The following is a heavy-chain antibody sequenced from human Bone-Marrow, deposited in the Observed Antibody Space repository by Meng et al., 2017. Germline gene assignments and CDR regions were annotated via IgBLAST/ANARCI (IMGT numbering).Heavy chain of an antibody. Sequence: LKISCATSGFTFSSYAMHWVRQAPGKGLEWVAVISYDGSNKYYADSVKGRFTISRDNSKNTLYLQMNSLRAEDTAVYYCARCEVAVAGGYYYYYYGMDVWGQGTTVTVSS. D-gene: IGHD6-19*01. J-gene: IGHJ6*02. CDR1: GFTFSSYA. V-gene: IGHV3-30*04. CDR3: ARCEVAVAGGYYYYYYGMDV. CDR2: ISYDGSNK.